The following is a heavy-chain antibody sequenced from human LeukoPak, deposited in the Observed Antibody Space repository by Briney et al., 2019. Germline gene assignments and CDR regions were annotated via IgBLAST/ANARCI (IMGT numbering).Heavy chain of an antibody. D-gene: IGHD1-26*01. CDR2: ISGSGGST. V-gene: IGHV3-23*01. J-gene: IGHJ4*02. CDR1: GFTFSSYA. Sequence: PGGSLRLSCAASGFTFSSYAMSWVRQAPGKGLEWDSAISGSGGSTYYADSVKGRFTISRDNSKNTLYLQMNSLRAEDTAVYYCANSGGYSQGVGGYWGQGTLVTVSS. CDR3: ANSGGYSQGVGGY.